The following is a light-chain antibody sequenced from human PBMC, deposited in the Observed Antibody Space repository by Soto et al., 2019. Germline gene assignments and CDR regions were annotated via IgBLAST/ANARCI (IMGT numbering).Light chain of an antibody. CDR2: DAS. CDR1: QSVSSSY. Sequence: EIVLTQSPGTLSLSPGERATLSCRASQSVSSSYLARHQQKPGQAPRLLIYDASSRATGIPDRFSGSGSGTDFTLTISRLEPEDFAVYYCQQYGSSPYTFGQGTKLEIK. V-gene: IGKV3-20*01. CDR3: QQYGSSPYT. J-gene: IGKJ2*01.